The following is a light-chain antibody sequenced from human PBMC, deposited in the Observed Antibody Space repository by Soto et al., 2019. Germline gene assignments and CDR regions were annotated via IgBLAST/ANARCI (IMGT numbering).Light chain of an antibody. J-gene: IGKJ5*01. V-gene: IGKV3-11*01. CDR3: QQRSNWPPIT. CDR2: DAS. Sequence: IVLTQSPATLSLSPGERATLSCRASQSVSSSYLAWYQQKPGQAPRLLIYDASNRATGIPARFSGSGSGTDFTLTISSLEPEDFAVYYCQQRSNWPPITFGQGTDWRL. CDR1: QSVSSSY.